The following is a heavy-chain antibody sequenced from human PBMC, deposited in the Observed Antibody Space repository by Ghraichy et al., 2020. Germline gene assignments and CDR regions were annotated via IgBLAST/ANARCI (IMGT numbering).Heavy chain of an antibody. D-gene: IGHD3-22*01. Sequence: GGSLRLSCAASGFTFSSYAMSWVRQAPGKGLEWVSAISGSGGSTYYADSVKGRFTISRDNSKNTLYLQMNSLRAEDTAVYYCAKSRGVGYYDLWRKHEYFQHWGQGTLVTVSS. CDR3: AKSRGVGYYDLWRKHEYFQH. CDR2: ISGSGGST. V-gene: IGHV3-23*01. J-gene: IGHJ1*01. CDR1: GFTFSSYA.